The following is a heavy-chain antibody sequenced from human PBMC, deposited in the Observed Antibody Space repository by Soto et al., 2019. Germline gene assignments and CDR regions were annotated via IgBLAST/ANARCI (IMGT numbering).Heavy chain of an antibody. V-gene: IGHV3-23*01. D-gene: IGHD5-12*01. CDR3: ARKDVAFDY. CDR2: IYGSGGST. J-gene: IGHJ4*02. CDR1: GFTFKNYA. Sequence: PGGSLILSCAASGFTFKNYAMTWVRQAPGKGLEWVSLIYGSGGSTDYADSVKGRFTISRDNSKNMLYVQMNSLRDEDTAVYYCARKDVAFDYWGQGIPVTVSS.